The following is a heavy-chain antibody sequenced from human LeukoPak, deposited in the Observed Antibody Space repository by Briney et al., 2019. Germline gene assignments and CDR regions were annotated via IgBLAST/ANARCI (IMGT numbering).Heavy chain of an antibody. CDR1: GFTFSSYE. Sequence: GGSLRLSCAASGFTFSSYEMNWVRQAPGKGLEWVSYISSSGSTIYYADSVKGRFAISRDNAKNSLYLQMNSLKAEDTAVYYCAELGITMIGGVWGKGTTVTISS. V-gene: IGHV3-48*03. CDR3: AELGITMIGGV. J-gene: IGHJ6*04. CDR2: ISSSGSTI. D-gene: IGHD3-10*02.